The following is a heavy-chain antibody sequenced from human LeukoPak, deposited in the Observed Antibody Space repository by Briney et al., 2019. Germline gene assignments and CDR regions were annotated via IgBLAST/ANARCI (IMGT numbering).Heavy chain of an antibody. CDR2: TYYSGST. J-gene: IGHJ5*02. V-gene: IGHV4-39*01. CDR1: GGSVGSKSHY. CDR3: ARREANWFDP. Sequence: SETLSLTCSVSGGSVGSKSHYWGWIRQPPGKGLEWISYTYYSGSTYYNPSLKSRVTISVDTSKNQFSLKLSSVTAADTAVYYCARREANWFDPWGQGYLVTVSS.